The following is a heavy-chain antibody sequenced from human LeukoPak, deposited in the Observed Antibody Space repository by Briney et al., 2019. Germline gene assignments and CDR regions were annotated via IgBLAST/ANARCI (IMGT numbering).Heavy chain of an antibody. CDR3: ARDVADRAWSPGFDY. Sequence: ASVKVPCKASVYTFIDYYMHWVGRAPGHGLEWMGWINLNSGGTNYTEKFQGRVTITRNTSISPAYMELSSLRAEDTAVYYCARDVADRAWSPGFDYWGQGTLVTVSS. CDR2: INLNSGGT. J-gene: IGHJ4*02. D-gene: IGHD2-8*02. V-gene: IGHV1-2*02. CDR1: VYTFIDYY.